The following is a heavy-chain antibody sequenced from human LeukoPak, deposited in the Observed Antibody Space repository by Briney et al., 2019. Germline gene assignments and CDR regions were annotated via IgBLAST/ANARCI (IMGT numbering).Heavy chain of an antibody. CDR1: GGSVSSGSYY. D-gene: IGHD6-19*01. CDR2: IYYSGTP. CDR3: ARGNSGWSTS. Sequence: SETLSLTCTVSGGSVSSGSYYWSWIRQPPGKGLEWIGYIYYSGTPNYNPSLKSRVTISVDTSKNQLSLKLSSVTAADTAVYYCARGNSGWSTSWGPGTLVTVSS. J-gene: IGHJ5*02. V-gene: IGHV4-61*01.